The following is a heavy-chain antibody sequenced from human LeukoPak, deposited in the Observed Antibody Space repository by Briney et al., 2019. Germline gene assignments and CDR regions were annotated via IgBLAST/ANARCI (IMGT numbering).Heavy chain of an antibody. CDR1: GFTFSSYS. CDR2: ISSSSSYI. Sequence: GGSLRLSCAASGFTFSSYSMNWVRQAPGKGLEWVSSISSSSSYIYYADSVKGRFTIPRDNAKNSLYLQMNSLRAEDTAVYYCARVALIAVAGNDYWGQGTLVTVSS. V-gene: IGHV3-21*01. J-gene: IGHJ4*02. D-gene: IGHD6-19*01. CDR3: ARVALIAVAGNDY.